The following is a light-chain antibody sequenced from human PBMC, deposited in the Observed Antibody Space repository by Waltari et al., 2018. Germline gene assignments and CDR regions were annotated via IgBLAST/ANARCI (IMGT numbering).Light chain of an antibody. V-gene: IGLV2-14*03. CDR2: DVA. Sequence: QSALTQPASMSGSPGQSITISCTGTSSDVDGFNFFSWYQQYPGKAPKLIIYDVATRPSGVSHRFSGSRSGNTASLTISGLQAEDEADYYCSSYTSVNTRFGGGTKLTVL. J-gene: IGLJ2*01. CDR3: SSYTSVNTR. CDR1: SSDVDGFNF.